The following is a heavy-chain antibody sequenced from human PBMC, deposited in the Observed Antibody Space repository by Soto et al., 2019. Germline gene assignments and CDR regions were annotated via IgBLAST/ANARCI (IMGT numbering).Heavy chain of an antibody. D-gene: IGHD6-19*01. CDR1: GDSVSSNTAA. CDR3: ARGVAGSGFDL. Sequence: SQTLSLTCAISGDSVSSNTAAWDWIRSSPSRGLEWLGRTYYRSNWRHDYAVSVRSRITVNPDTSKNHFSLQLNSVTPDDTAVYYCARGVAGSGFDLWGQGTLVTVSS. J-gene: IGHJ4*02. V-gene: IGHV6-1*01. CDR2: TYYRSNWRH.